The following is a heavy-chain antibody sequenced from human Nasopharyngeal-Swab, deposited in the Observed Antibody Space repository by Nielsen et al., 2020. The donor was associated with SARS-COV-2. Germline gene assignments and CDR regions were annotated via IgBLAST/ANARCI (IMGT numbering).Heavy chain of an antibody. CDR3: ARSPYYDFWSDYYTSFDY. V-gene: IGHV3-21*01. J-gene: IGHJ4*02. Sequence: VRQAPGKGLEWVSSISSSSSYIYYADSAKGRFTISRDNAKNSLYLQMNSLRAEDTAVYYCARSPYYDFWSDYYTSFDYWGQGTLVTVSS. CDR2: ISSSSSYI. D-gene: IGHD3-3*01.